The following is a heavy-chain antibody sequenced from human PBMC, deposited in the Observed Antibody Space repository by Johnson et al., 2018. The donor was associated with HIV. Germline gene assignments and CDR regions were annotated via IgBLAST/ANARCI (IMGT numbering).Heavy chain of an antibody. CDR2: INTSGTTV. Sequence: QVQLVESGGGLVKPGGSLRLSCVASGFSFGDCYMSWIRQAPGKGLEWISDINTSGTTVHYSDSVKGRFAISRDNAKNSLYLQMNSLRAEDTAVYYCAREGTVSYGGAFDIWGQGTMVTVSS. D-gene: IGHD4-17*01. CDR1: GFSFGDCY. CDR3: AREGTVSYGGAFDI. V-gene: IGHV3-11*01. J-gene: IGHJ3*02.